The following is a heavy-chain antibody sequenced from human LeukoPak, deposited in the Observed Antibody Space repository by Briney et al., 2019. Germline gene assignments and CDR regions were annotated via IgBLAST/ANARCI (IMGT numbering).Heavy chain of an antibody. CDR1: GYTFTSYG. D-gene: IGHD1-1*01. J-gene: IGHJ5*02. Sequence: GASVKVSCKASGYTFTSYGISWVRQAPGQGLEWMGWINTYNGDTSYVQKLQGRVTMTTGTSTSTAYMELRSLRFDDSAMYYCARTGQPNWFDPWGQGTLITVSS. CDR3: ARTGQPNWFDP. CDR2: INTYNGDT. V-gene: IGHV1-18*01.